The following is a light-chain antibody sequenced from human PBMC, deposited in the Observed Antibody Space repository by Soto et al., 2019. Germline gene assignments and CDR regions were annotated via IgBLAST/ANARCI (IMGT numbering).Light chain of an antibody. CDR2: GAS. CDR3: GQWASSPPRT. Sequence: EIVLTQSPGTLSLSPGERATLSCRASQSVSSCYLAWYQQKPGQARRLLIYGASSRAAVIPDRFSGSGSGKDFTRTIRRLEPEDFALYYCGQWASSPPRTFGEGNKVEIK. V-gene: IGKV3-20*01. CDR1: QSVSSCY. J-gene: IGKJ4*01.